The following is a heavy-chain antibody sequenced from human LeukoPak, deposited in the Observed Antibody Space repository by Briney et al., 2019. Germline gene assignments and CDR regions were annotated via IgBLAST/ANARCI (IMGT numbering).Heavy chain of an antibody. CDR1: GGTFSSYA. J-gene: IGHJ4*02. CDR3: ARDANQNIVVVPAAMDY. D-gene: IGHD2-2*01. V-gene: IGHV1-69*13. Sequence: SVKVSCKASGGTFSSYAISWVRQAPGQGLEWMGGIIPIFGTANYAQKFQDRVTITADESTSTAYMELSSLRSEDTAVYYCARDANQNIVVVPAAMDYWGQGTLVTVS. CDR2: IIPIFGTA.